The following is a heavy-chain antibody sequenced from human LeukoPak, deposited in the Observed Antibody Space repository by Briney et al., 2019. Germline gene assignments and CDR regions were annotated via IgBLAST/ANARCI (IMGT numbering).Heavy chain of an antibody. Sequence: GGSLRLSCAASGFTFSTSGIHWVRQAPGKGLEWVAFIRNDESDRKYADSVKGRFTISRDNSKNTLYLQMNSLRPEDTALYYCAKALDSGYDVLEAMGYWGQGTLVTVSS. V-gene: IGHV3-30*02. CDR2: IRNDESDR. CDR1: GFTFSTSG. J-gene: IGHJ4*02. CDR3: AKALDSGYDVLEAMGY. D-gene: IGHD5-12*01.